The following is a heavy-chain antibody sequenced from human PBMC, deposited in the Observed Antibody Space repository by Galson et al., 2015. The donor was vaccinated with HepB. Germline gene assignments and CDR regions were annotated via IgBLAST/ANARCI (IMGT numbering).Heavy chain of an antibody. Sequence: SLRLSCAVSGFTFSTYWMHWVRQAPGQGLVWVSRINSDGSSTDYADSVTGRFTISRDNAKHTLYLQINSLRAEDTAVYYCVRGSPTHGDHVGYWGQGTLVTVSS. D-gene: IGHD4-17*01. CDR2: INSDGSST. CDR3: VRGSPTHGDHVGY. CDR1: GFTFSTYW. J-gene: IGHJ4*02. V-gene: IGHV3-74*01.